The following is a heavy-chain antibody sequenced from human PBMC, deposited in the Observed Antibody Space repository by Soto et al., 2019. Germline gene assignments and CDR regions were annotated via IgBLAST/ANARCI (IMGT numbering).Heavy chain of an antibody. Sequence: EVQLLESGGGLVQPGGSLRLSCAASGFTFSSYAMSWVRQAPGKGLEWVSAISGSGGSTYYSDSVKGRFTISRDNSKNKLYLQMHRLRAEETAVYYCATVTTTRFSDIAAACYFDYWGQVTLVIVSS. CDR2: ISGSGGST. CDR3: ATVTTTRFSDIAAACYFDY. D-gene: IGHD6-13*01. J-gene: IGHJ4*02. V-gene: IGHV3-23*01. CDR1: GFTFSSYA.